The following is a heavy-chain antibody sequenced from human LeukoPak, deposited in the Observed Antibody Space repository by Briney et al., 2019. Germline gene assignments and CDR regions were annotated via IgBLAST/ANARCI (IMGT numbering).Heavy chain of an antibody. D-gene: IGHD1-26*01. V-gene: IGHV4-59*08. CDR1: GGSMSSYY. J-gene: IGHJ4*02. Sequence: SETLSLTCTVSGGSMSSYYWSWIRHPPAKGLEWIGYIFYSGSTNYNPSLKSRVTLSVDTSKNQFSLKLGSVTAADTAVYYCARQPYMLGAYYFDYWGQGNLVTVSS. CDR3: ARQPYMLGAYYFDY. CDR2: IFYSGST.